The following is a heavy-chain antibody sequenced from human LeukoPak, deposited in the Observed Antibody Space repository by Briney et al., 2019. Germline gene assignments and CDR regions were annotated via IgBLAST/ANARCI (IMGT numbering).Heavy chain of an antibody. Sequence: GTSVKVSCKASGFTFTSSAIQWVRQARGQRLEWIGWIVVGSGNTNYAQKFQERVTITRNMSTSTAYMELSSLRSEDTAVYYCAAEVYDSSGYQRSSYWGQGTLVTVSS. J-gene: IGHJ4*02. CDR2: IVVGSGNT. V-gene: IGHV1-58*02. D-gene: IGHD3-22*01. CDR1: GFTFTSSA. CDR3: AAEVYDSSGYQRSSY.